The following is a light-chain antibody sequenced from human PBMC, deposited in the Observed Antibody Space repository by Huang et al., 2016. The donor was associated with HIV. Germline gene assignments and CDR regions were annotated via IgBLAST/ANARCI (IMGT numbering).Light chain of an antibody. Sequence: DIQMTQSPSSLSASVGDRVTITCRASQTISSHLNWYQQKAGKAPKLLIYAASTLQSGVPSRVSGSGSGTDFTLTISSLQPEDFATYYCQQSYSTPRTFGQGTKVEIK. CDR1: QTISSH. CDR3: QQSYSTPRT. V-gene: IGKV1-39*01. CDR2: AAS. J-gene: IGKJ1*01.